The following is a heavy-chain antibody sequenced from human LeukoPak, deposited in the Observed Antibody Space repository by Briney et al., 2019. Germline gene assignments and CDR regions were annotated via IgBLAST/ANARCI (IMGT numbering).Heavy chain of an antibody. CDR3: ARGLRQYYFDY. CDR1: GGSISSYY. CDR2: IYYSGST. Sequence: SETLSLTYTVSGGSISSYYWSWIRQPPGKGLEWIGYIYYSGSTNYNPSLKSRVTISVDTSKNQFSLKLSSVTAADTAVYYCARGLRQYYFDYWGQGTLVTVSS. J-gene: IGHJ4*02. D-gene: IGHD5-12*01. V-gene: IGHV4-59*12.